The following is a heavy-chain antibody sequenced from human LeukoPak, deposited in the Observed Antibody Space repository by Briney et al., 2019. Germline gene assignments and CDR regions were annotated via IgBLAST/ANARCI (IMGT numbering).Heavy chain of an antibody. J-gene: IGHJ4*03. CDR3: ARGPTISETGYFDF. CDR1: GESFSAYY. D-gene: IGHD1-1*01. V-gene: IGHV4-34*01. Sequence: SETLSLACAVYGESFSAYYWRWIRQSPGKGLEWIAEINHRGDTNYNPSVKSRVTISIDTSKNQFSLKVRSRTAADTAVYYCARGPTISETGYFDFWGQGTLVTVSS. CDR2: INHRGDT.